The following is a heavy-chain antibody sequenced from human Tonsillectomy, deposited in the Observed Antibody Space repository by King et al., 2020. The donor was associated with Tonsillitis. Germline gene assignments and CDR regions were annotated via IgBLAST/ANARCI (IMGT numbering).Heavy chain of an antibody. CDR1: GGSFSGFY. CDR2: INHSGST. Sequence: VQLQQWGAGLLKPSETLSLTCAVYGGSFSGFYWSWIRQPPGKGLVWIGDINHSGSTGYNPSLKSRVTISVDTSKNQFSLKLSSVTAADTAVYYCARRGTDSSGYYLFDYWGQGTLVPVSS. CDR3: ARRGTDSSGYYLFDY. D-gene: IGHD3-22*01. J-gene: IGHJ4*02. V-gene: IGHV4-34*01.